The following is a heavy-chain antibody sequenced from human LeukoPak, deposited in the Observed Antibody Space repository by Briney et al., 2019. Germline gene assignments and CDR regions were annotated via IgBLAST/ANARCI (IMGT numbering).Heavy chain of an antibody. J-gene: IGHJ6*02. CDR1: GGTFSSYA. Sequence: ASVEVSCKASGGTFSSYAISWVRQAPGQGLEWMGGIIPIFGTANYAQKFQGRVTITADESTSTAYMELSSLRSEDTAVYYCARGGQLAPYYYYGMDVWGQGTTVTVSS. CDR3: ARGGQLAPYYYYGMDV. V-gene: IGHV1-69*13. CDR2: IIPIFGTA. D-gene: IGHD3-10*01.